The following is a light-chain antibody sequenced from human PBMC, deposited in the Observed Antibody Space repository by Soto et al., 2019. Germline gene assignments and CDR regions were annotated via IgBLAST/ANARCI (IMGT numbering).Light chain of an antibody. J-gene: IGKJ3*01. CDR2: DAS. Sequence: IKKAHITSSLSASVGDRVTITFQASRDIRNYLNWYQQKPGKPPKLLIYDASNLETGVPPRFSGSGSGTDFTFNISNLQPEDIATYYCQQYDHLPFFSPGTKVDIK. CDR1: RDIRNY. CDR3: QQYDHLPF. V-gene: IGKV1-33*01.